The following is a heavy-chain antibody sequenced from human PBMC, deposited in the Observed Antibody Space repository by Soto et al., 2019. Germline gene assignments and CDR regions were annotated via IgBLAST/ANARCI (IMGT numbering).Heavy chain of an antibody. CDR1: GFTFSSYG. J-gene: IGHJ6*02. V-gene: IGHV3-33*01. Sequence: GGSLRLSCAASGFTFSSYGMHWVRQAPGKGLEWVAVIWYDGSNKYYADSVKGRFTISRDNSKNTLYLQMNSLRAEDTAVYYCARSHCSSTSCYDVYYYYGMDVWGQGTTVTVSS. CDR2: IWYDGSNK. CDR3: ARSHCSSTSCYDVYYYYGMDV. D-gene: IGHD2-2*01.